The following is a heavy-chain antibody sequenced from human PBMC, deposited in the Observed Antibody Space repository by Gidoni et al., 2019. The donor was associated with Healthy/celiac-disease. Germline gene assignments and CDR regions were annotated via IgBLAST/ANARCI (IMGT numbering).Heavy chain of an antibody. D-gene: IGHD6-19*01. CDR3: AKAGVQQWLVQGIDY. J-gene: IGHJ4*02. CDR2: ISYDGSNK. V-gene: IGHV3-30*18. Sequence: QVQLVESGGGVVQPGRSLRLSCSASGFPFRSYGMHWVRQAPGKGLEWVAVISYDGSNKYYADSVKGRFTISRDNSKNTLYLQMNSLRAEDTAVYYCAKAGVQQWLVQGIDYWGQGTLVTVSS. CDR1: GFPFRSYG.